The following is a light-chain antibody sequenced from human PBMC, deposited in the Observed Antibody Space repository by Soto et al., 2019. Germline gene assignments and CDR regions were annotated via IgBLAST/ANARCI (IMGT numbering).Light chain of an antibody. V-gene: IGLV2-14*03. CDR1: SSDVGHYDY. CDR2: DVS. CDR3: SSYTSSSTVV. J-gene: IGLJ2*01. Sequence: QSALTQPASVSGSPGQSITITCTGTSSDVGHYDYVSWYQQHPGKAPKLMIYDVSYRPSGISNRFSGSKSGNTASLTISGLXXXXEXXYYCSSYTSSSTVVFGGGTKLTVL.